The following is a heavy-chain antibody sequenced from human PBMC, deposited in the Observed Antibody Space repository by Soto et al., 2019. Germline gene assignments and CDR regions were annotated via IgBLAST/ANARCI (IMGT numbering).Heavy chain of an antibody. Sequence: QVQLVQSGAEVKKPGSSVKVSCKASGDAFTNYIFDWVRQAPGQGLEWMGGIIPVFGTPKYAQTFQDRVTISADVSTGTAYLELTSLRFDDTAVYYCARGRDQPPVGLYFDSWGEGTRVTVSS. V-gene: IGHV1-69*01. CDR3: ARGRDQPPVGLYFDS. D-gene: IGHD1-26*01. CDR2: IIPVFGTP. J-gene: IGHJ4*02. CDR1: GDAFTNYI.